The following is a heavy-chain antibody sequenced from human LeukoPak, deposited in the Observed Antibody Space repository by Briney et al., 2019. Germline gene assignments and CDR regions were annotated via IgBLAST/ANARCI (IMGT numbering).Heavy chain of an antibody. CDR1: GYTFTSYG. J-gene: IGHJ6*02. Sequence: GASVKVSCKASGYTFTSYGISWVRQAPGQGLEWMGWISTYNGNTNYAQKLQGRVTMTTDTSTSTAYMELRSLRSDDTAVYYCARDSPSPRWQQLVHYYYYGMDVWGQGTTVTVSS. CDR2: ISTYNGNT. D-gene: IGHD6-13*01. CDR3: ARDSPSPRWQQLVHYYYYGMDV. V-gene: IGHV1-18*01.